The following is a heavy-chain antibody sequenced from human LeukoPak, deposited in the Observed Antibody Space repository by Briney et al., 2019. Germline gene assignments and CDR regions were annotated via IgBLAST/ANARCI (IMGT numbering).Heavy chain of an antibody. V-gene: IGHV3-30*02. CDR1: GFTFSSSG. J-gene: IGHJ4*02. Sequence: GGSLRLSCAASGFTFSSSGMLWVRQAPGKGLEWVAFIRYDGSSKYYADSVKGRFTISRDSSKNTLYLQMNSLRAEDTAVYYCAKETRGSYSDYWGQGTLVTVSS. CDR2: IRYDGSSK. CDR3: AKETRGSYSDY. D-gene: IGHD1-26*01.